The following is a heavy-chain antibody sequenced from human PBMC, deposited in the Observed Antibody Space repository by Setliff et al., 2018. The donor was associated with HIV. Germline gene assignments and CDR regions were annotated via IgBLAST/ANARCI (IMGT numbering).Heavy chain of an antibody. CDR3: AIAGYNLWSVYVTFAV. D-gene: IGHD3-3*01. V-gene: IGHV4-59*11. CDR1: GAASRSHY. Sequence: AAETRSLTCTLEGAASRSHYWSWIRQAPGKGLEWVGSVDFRGNSSANPSLKSRLMISVDTSKNRLSLKLTSGTASDTAVYFCAIAGYNLWSVYVTFAVFVQGTLVTV. CDR2: VDFRGNS. J-gene: IGHJ3*01.